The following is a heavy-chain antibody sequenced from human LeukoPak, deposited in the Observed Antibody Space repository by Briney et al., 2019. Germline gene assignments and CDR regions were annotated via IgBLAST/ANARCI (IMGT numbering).Heavy chain of an antibody. CDR1: GLSFGNYW. CDR3: AKAYLPFAFDI. CDR2: ISNDGVNQ. V-gene: IGHV3-30*07. J-gene: IGHJ3*02. Sequence: GGSLRLSCVASGLSFGNYWMDWVRQAPGKGLQWVAVISNDGVNQYYADSAKGRFTISRDNSKNTLYLQMNSLRAEDTAVYYCAKAYLPFAFDIWGQGTMVTVSS.